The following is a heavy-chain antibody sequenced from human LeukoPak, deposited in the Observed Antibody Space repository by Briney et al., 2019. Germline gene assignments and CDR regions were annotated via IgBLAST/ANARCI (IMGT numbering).Heavy chain of an antibody. Sequence: QTGGSLRLSCAASGFTFDDYAMHWVRQAPGKGLEWVAVISYDGSNKYYADSVKGRFTISRDNSKNTLYLQMNSLRAEDTAVYYCARDGGNYYGSGVDPLGWFDPWGQGTLVTVSS. D-gene: IGHD3-10*01. CDR3: ARDGGNYYGSGVDPLGWFDP. CDR1: GFTFDDYA. V-gene: IGHV3-30-3*01. CDR2: ISYDGSNK. J-gene: IGHJ5*02.